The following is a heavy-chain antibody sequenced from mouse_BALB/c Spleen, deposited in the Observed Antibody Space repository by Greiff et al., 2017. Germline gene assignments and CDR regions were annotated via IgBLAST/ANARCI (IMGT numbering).Heavy chain of an antibody. Sequence: QVQLQQPGAELVRPGASVKLSCKASGYTFTSYWINWVKQRPGQGLEWIGNIYPSDSYTNYNQKFKDKATLTVDKSSSTAYMQLSSPTSEDSAVYYCTRSRNRFYAMDYWGQGTSVTVSS. CDR2: IYPSDSYT. D-gene: IGHD2-14*01. J-gene: IGHJ4*01. CDR1: GYTFTSYW. CDR3: TRSRNRFYAMDY. V-gene: IGHV1-69*02.